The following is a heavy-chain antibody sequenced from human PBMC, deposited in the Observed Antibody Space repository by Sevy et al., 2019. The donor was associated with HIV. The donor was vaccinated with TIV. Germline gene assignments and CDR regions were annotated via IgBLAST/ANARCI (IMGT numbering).Heavy chain of an antibody. CDR3: ARGGSLQQAYYYGVDV. CDR2: INTDGSST. Sequence: GGSLRLSCAASGFTFSRYWMLWVRQAPGKGLVWVSRINTDGSSTSYADSVKGRFTISRDNAKNTLYLQMNSLRAEDTAVYYCARGGSLQQAYYYGVDVWGQGTTVTVSS. J-gene: IGHJ6*02. V-gene: IGHV3-74*01. CDR1: GFTFSRYW. D-gene: IGHD1-26*01.